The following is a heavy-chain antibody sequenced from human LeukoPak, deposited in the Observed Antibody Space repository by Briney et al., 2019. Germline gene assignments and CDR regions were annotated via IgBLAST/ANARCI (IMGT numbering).Heavy chain of an antibody. Sequence: ASVKVSCKASGGTFSSYAISWVRQAPGQGLEWMGGINPYTGNTDYTQKFQGRVTMTTDTSTSTAYMELRSLTSGDTALYYCATGGSGWYQDYWGQGTLVTVSS. CDR2: INPYTGNT. CDR1: GGTFSSYA. CDR3: ATGGSGWYQDY. V-gene: IGHV1-18*01. D-gene: IGHD6-19*01. J-gene: IGHJ4*02.